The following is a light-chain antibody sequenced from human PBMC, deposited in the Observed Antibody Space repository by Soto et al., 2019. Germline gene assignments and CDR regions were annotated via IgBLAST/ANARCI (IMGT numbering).Light chain of an antibody. V-gene: IGKV3-15*01. CDR1: QSVSSN. Sequence: EIVLAQSPGTLSLSPGERVTLSCRASQSVSSNLAWYQQKPGQAPRLLIYGASTRATGIPARFSGSGSGTEFTLTISSLQSEDFAVYYCQQYNNWPLTFGGGTKVEIQ. CDR3: QQYNNWPLT. CDR2: GAS. J-gene: IGKJ4*01.